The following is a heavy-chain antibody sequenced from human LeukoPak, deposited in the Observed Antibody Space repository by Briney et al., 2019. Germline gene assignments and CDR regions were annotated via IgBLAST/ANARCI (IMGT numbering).Heavy chain of an antibody. CDR3: ARERGGWLRFNYFDY. Sequence: SETLSLTCAVYGGSFSGYYWSWIRQPPGKGLEWIGEINHSGSTNYNPSLKSRVTIPVDTSKNQFSLKLSSVTAADTAVYYCARERGGWLRFNYFDYWGQGTLVTVSS. CDR2: INHSGST. D-gene: IGHD5-12*01. V-gene: IGHV4-34*01. CDR1: GGSFSGYY. J-gene: IGHJ4*02.